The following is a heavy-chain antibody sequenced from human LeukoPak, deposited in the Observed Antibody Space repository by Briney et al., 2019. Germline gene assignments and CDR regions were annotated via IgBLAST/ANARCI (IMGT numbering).Heavy chain of an antibody. CDR1: GGSISSYY. Sequence: SETLSLTCTVSGGSISSYYWSWIRQPPGKGLEWIGYIYYSGSTNYNPSLKSRVTISVDTSKNQFSLKLSSVTAADTAVYYCARVDYDFWSGPSYYYYMDVWGKGTTVTVSS. V-gene: IGHV4-59*01. D-gene: IGHD3-3*01. CDR3: ARVDYDFWSGPSYYYYMDV. CDR2: IYYSGST. J-gene: IGHJ6*03.